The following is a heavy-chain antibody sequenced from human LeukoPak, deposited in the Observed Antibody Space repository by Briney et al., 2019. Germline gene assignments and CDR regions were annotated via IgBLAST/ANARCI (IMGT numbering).Heavy chain of an antibody. CDR3: ATIKRGNIFGFFDF. D-gene: IGHD5-18*01. V-gene: IGHV4-59*11. J-gene: IGHJ4*02. CDR2: VLDNVRT. CDR1: GGSISSHY. Sequence: SETLSLNCTVSGGSISSHYWSWVRQPPGKGLEWIGYVLDNVRTKDNPSLNSRFTLSADTSKNQFSLRLTSVTAADTAVYYCATIKRGNIFGFFDFWGQGILVTVSS.